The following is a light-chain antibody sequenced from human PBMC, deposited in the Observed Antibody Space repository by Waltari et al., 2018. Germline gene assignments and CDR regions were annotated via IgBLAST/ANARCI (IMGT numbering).Light chain of an antibody. CDR3: QAWDSGTV. CDR2: QNN. CDR1: DLDNTE. Sequence: SPELTEPPYVSLSQGKTASIPCSESDLDNTEAHWYQQKQGRSPVLVIHQNNKRPSGIPDRCSGSKSGKTATLTISGTQAMDESYYYCQAWDSGTVFGGGTKLTVL. V-gene: IGLV3-1*01. J-gene: IGLJ3*02.